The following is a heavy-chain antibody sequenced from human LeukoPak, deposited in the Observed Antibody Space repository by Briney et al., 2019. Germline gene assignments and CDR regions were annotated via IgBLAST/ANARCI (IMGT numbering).Heavy chain of an antibody. CDR3: ARDRRADILTGYSDGFDI. V-gene: IGHV4-61*02. CDR1: GGSISSGSYY. J-gene: IGHJ3*02. Sequence: SETLSLTCTVSGGSISSGSYYWSWIRQPAGKGLEWIGRIYTSGSTNYNPSLKSRVTMSVDTSKNQFSLKLSSVTAADTAVYYCARDRRADILTGYSDGFDIWGQGTMVTVSS. CDR2: IYTSGST. D-gene: IGHD3-9*01.